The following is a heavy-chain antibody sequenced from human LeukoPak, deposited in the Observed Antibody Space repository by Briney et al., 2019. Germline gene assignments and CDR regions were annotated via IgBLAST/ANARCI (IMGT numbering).Heavy chain of an antibody. CDR2: IYYSGST. CDR1: GGSISSGGYY. Sequence: SETLSLTCTVSGGSISSGGYYWSWIRQHPGKGLEWIGYIYYSGSTYYNPSLKSRVTISVDTSKNQFSLKLSSVTAADTAVYYCARPSIPRGNYYARAYYFDYWGQGTLVTVSS. D-gene: IGHD4-11*01. V-gene: IGHV4-31*03. J-gene: IGHJ4*02. CDR3: ARPSIPRGNYYARAYYFDY.